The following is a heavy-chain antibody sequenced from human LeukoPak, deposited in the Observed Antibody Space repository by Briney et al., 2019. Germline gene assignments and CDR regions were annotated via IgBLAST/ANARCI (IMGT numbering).Heavy chain of an antibody. D-gene: IGHD3-9*01. V-gene: IGHV3-53*01. Sequence: GGSLRPSCAASGFTVSSNYMSWVRQAPGKGLEWVSVIYSGGSTYYADSVKGRFTISRDNSKNTLYLQMNSLRAEDTAVYYCARDVGTYYDILTGYWLGAFDIWGQGTMVTVSS. CDR1: GFTVSSNY. CDR2: IYSGGST. J-gene: IGHJ3*02. CDR3: ARDVGTYYDILTGYWLGAFDI.